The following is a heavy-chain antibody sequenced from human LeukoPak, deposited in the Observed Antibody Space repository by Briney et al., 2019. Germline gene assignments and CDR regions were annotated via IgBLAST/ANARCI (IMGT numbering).Heavy chain of an antibody. CDR3: ATPLDYYDSSGYHQGGD. V-gene: IGHV3-7*03. Sequence: GGSPRLSCAASGFTFSSHWMTWVRQAPGKGLEWVANIKEDGSKKNYVDSVKGRFTISRDNAKNSLYLQMNSLRAEDTAVYHCATPLDYYDSSGYHQGGDWGQGTLVTVSS. J-gene: IGHJ4*02. D-gene: IGHD3-22*01. CDR2: IKEDGSKK. CDR1: GFTFSSHW.